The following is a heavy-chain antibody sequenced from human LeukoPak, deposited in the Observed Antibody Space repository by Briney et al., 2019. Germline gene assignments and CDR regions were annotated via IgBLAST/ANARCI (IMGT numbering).Heavy chain of an antibody. D-gene: IGHD6-6*01. CDR2: IYTSGST. CDR3: ARHSQLSSSSPDFDY. V-gene: IGHV4-4*09. CDR1: GGSISSYY. Sequence: SETLSLTCTLSGGSISSYYWSWIRQPPGKGLEWIGYIYTSGSTNYNPSLKSRVTISVDTSKNQFSLKLSSVTAADTAVYYCARHSQLSSSSPDFDYWGQGTLVTVSS. J-gene: IGHJ4*02.